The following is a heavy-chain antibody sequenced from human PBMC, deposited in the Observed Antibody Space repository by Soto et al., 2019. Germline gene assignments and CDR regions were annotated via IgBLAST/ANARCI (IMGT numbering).Heavy chain of an antibody. CDR1: GFTFSSYW. V-gene: IGHV3-7*01. J-gene: IGHJ6*02. D-gene: IGHD6-13*01. CDR2: IKQDGSEK. CDR3: ARDRSSSWYYYGMDV. Sequence: SGGSLRLSCAASGFTFSSYWMSWVRQAPGKGLEWVANIKQDGSEKYYVDSVKGRFTISRDNAKNSLYLQMNSLRAEDTAVYYCARDRSSSWYYYGMDVWGQGTTVTVSS.